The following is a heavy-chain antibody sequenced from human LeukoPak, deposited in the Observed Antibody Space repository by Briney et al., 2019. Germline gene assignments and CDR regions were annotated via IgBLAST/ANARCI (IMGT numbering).Heavy chain of an antibody. CDR2: IYYSGSS. CDR1: GGSISSYY. D-gene: IGHD3-22*01. J-gene: IGHJ4*02. V-gene: IGHV4-59*01. CDR3: ARGVEDSSGYYSYSDC. Sequence: SETLSLTCTVSGGSISSYYWSWIRQPPGKGLEWIGYIYYSGSSNYNPSLKSRVTISVDRSKNQYSLKLSSVTAADTAVYYCARGVEDSSGYYSYSDCCGQGTLVTVSS.